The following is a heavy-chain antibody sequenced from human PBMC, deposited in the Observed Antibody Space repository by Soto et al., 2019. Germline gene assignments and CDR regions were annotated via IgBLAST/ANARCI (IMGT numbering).Heavy chain of an antibody. CDR1: GGSISSGGYY. J-gene: IGHJ6*02. CDR2: IYYSGST. Sequence: SETLSLTCTVSGGSISSGGYYWSWIRQHPGKGLEWVGYIYYSGSTYYNPSLKSRVTISVDTSKNQFSLKLSSVTAADTAVYYCARDRGELRSLSYYYYGMDVWGQGTTVTVSS. D-gene: IGHD3-3*01. CDR3: ARDRGELRSLSYYYYGMDV. V-gene: IGHV4-31*03.